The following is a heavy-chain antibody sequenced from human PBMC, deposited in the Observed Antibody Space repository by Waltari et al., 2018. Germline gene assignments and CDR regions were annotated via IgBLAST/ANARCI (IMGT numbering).Heavy chain of an antibody. CDR1: GGSISGSY. CDR3: ARGEDDISEGYHYYYMDV. V-gene: IGHV4-59*01. CDR2: IYYEGST. D-gene: IGHD3-9*01. J-gene: IGHJ6*03. Sequence: QVQLQESGPGLVKPSEPLPLTCPVPGGSISGSYWRRIRQPPGKGLALIGYIYYEGSTNYSPSLKSRVTISVDTSKNQFSVKLTSVTTADTAVYYCARGEDDISEGYHYYYMDVWGKGTTVTVSS.